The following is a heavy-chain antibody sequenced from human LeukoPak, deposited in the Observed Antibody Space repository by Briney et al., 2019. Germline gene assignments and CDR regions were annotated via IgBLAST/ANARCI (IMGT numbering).Heavy chain of an antibody. CDR1: GYSLSNGYY. CDR3: ARRHSSGWFYY. V-gene: IGHV4-38-2*02. J-gene: IGHJ4*02. Sequence: PSETLSLTCTVSGYSLSNGYYWDWIRQPPGRGLEWIGNIYRSGRTSYKPSPKRRVTISIDTSKDQLSLKVNSVTAAGTAVYYCARRHSSGWFYYWGQGTLVTVSS. D-gene: IGHD6-19*01. CDR2: IYRSGRT.